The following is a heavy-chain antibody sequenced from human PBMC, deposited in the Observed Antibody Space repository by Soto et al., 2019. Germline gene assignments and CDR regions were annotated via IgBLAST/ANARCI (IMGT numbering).Heavy chain of an antibody. J-gene: IGHJ5*02. CDR2: IHINGIT. V-gene: IGHV4-59*02. Sequence: PSETLSLTGSVSGGSVSSYYCSWIRQPPWKGLEWIGYIHINGITNHNPSLKSRVTLSVDTSKNQVSLKLSSVTAADTAVYYCAGHGWLVPGLGYYWFDPCGQGTLVTVSS. CDR1: GGSVSSYY. CDR3: AGHGWLVPGLGYYWFDP. D-gene: IGHD6-19*01.